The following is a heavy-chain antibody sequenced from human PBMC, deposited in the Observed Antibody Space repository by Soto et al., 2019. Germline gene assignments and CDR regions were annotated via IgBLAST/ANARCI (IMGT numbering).Heavy chain of an antibody. CDR1: GYTFSSYW. CDR3: TRDIGGKGAY. V-gene: IGHV3-74*01. Sequence: PGGSLRLSCAASGYTFSSYWMHWVRQVPGKGLLWVSRIDEYGTTINYADSVKGRFTISRDNARNTLYLEMNSLRAEDTALYYCTRDIGGKGAYWGPGTLVTGSS. J-gene: IGHJ4*02. CDR2: IDEYGTTI. D-gene: IGHD3-10*01.